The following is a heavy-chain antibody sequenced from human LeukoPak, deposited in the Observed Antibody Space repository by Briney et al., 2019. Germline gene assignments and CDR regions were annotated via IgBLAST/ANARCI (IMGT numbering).Heavy chain of an antibody. V-gene: IGHV1-69*13. CDR3: ARGGDIVVVSPFDY. Sequence: ASVKVSCKASGGTFSSYAISWVRQAPGQGLEWMGGIIPIFGTANYAQKFQGRVTITADESTSTAYMELSSLRSEDTAVYYCARGGDIVVVSPFDYWGQGTLVTVSS. J-gene: IGHJ4*02. CDR1: GGTFSSYA. CDR2: IIPIFGTA. D-gene: IGHD2-2*01.